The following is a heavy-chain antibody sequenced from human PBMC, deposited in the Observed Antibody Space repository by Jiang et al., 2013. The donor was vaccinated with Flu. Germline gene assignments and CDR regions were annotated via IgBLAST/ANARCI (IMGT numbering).Heavy chain of an antibody. Sequence: IYYSGSTYYNPSLKSRVTISVDTSKNQFSLKLSSVTAADTAVYYCARAVYSSSWYEVLGYYGMDVWGQGTTVTVSS. J-gene: IGHJ6*02. V-gene: IGHV4-31*02. CDR2: IYYSGST. D-gene: IGHD6-13*01. CDR3: ARAVYSSSWYEVLGYYGMDV.